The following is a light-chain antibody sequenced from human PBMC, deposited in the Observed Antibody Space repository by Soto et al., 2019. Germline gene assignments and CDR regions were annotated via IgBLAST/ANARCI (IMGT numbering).Light chain of an antibody. V-gene: IGLV1-44*01. CDR2: NNN. J-gene: IGLJ2*01. Sequence: QSVLTQPPSASGTPGQRVTMSCSGSSSNIGKNSVHWYRQLPGTAPELLIYNNNQWSSGVPDRFSGSKSGSSASLAIGGLQSEDEADYYCATCDDNFNGPVFGGGTKLTVL. CDR3: ATCDDNFNGPV. CDR1: SSNIGKNS.